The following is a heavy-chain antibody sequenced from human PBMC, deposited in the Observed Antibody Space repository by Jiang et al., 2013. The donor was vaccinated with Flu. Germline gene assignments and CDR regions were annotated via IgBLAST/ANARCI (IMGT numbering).Heavy chain of an antibody. CDR3: AREISYDFWSGYYTGGYFQH. Sequence: GLVKPSQTLSLTCTVSGGSISSGDYYWSWIRQPPGKGLEWIGYIYYSGSTYYNPSLKSRVTISVDTSKNQFSLKLSSVTAADTAVYYCAREISYDFWSGYYTGGYFQHWGQGTLVTVSS. D-gene: IGHD3-3*01. CDR1: GGSISSGDYY. V-gene: IGHV4-30-4*01. J-gene: IGHJ1*01. CDR2: IYYSGST.